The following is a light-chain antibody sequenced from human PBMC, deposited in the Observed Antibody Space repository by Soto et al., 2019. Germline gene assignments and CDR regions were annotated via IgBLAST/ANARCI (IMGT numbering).Light chain of an antibody. CDR1: SSNIGAGYG. CDR2: GNS. CDR3: QSYDNSLSGSV. V-gene: IGLV1-40*01. J-gene: IGLJ3*02. Sequence: QSVLTQPPSVXXXXXXXXXXSCTGSSSNIGAGYGVHWYQQLSGTAPKLLIYGNSNRPSGVPDRFSGSKSGTSASLAITGLQAEDEADYYCQSYDNSLSGSVFGGGTKLTVL.